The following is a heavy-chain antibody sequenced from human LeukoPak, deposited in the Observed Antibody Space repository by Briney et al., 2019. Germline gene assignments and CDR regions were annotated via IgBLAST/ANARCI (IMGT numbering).Heavy chain of an antibody. CDR2: IYYSRST. V-gene: IGHV4-59*08. CDR3: ARRRSDLFDY. J-gene: IGHJ4*02. CDR1: GGPINSYY. Sequence: PAVTLSLTCTVSGGPINSYYWTWIREPPGKGLEWVAYIYYSRSTKYHPSLKSLVNTSLDTSKNQFSLNLTSVTAADTAVYYCARRRSDLFDYWGQGILVTVVS.